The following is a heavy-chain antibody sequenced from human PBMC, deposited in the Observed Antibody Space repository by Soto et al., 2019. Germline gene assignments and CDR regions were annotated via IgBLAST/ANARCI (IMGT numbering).Heavy chain of an antibody. Sequence: SQTLSLTCAISCDSVSSNSAAWNWIRQSPSRGLAWLGRTYYRSKWYNEYSLSVKNRITINPDTSENQFFLQLNSVTPEDTALYYCAREVAVTGTGYSYFGLDVWGQGTTVTVSS. J-gene: IGHJ6*02. CDR1: CDSVSSNSAA. CDR3: AREVAVTGTGYSYFGLDV. D-gene: IGHD6-19*01. V-gene: IGHV6-1*01. CDR2: TYYRSKWYN.